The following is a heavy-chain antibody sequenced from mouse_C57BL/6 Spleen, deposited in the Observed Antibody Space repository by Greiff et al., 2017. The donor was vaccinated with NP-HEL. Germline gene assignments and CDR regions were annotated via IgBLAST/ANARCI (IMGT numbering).Heavy chain of an antibody. CDR1: GYSFTDYN. CDR2: INPNYGTT. J-gene: IGHJ3*01. D-gene: IGHD1-1*01. V-gene: IGHV1-39*01. Sequence: EVKLQESGPELVKPGASVKISCKASGYSFTDYNMNWVKQSNGKSLEWIGVINPNYGTTSYNQKFKGKATLTVDQSSSTAYMQLNSLTSEDSAVYYCARSPYGSSSAWFAYWGQGTLVTVSA. CDR3: ARSPYGSSSAWFAY.